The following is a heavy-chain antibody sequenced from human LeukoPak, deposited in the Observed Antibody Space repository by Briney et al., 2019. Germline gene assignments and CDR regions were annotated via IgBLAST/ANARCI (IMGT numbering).Heavy chain of an antibody. J-gene: IGHJ3*02. Sequence: PGGSLRLSCAASGFTFSSYWMHWVRQAPGKGLAWVSRINSDGSSTSYADSVKGRFTISRDNAKNTLYLQMNSLRAEDTAVYYCARDPLFSYAFDIWGQGTMVTVSS. V-gene: IGHV3-74*01. CDR2: INSDGSST. CDR3: ARDPLFSYAFDI. CDR1: GFTFSSYW. D-gene: IGHD3-10*02.